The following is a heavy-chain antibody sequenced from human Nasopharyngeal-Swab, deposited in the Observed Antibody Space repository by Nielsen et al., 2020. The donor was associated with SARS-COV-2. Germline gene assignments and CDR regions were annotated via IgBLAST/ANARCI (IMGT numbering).Heavy chain of an antibody. CDR2: IYYNGNT. CDR3: VRSSSWYYFDY. V-gene: IGHV4-39*01. Sequence: SDTLSLTCTASGDSIVYSTFYWGWIRQPPGRGLEWIGNIYYNGNTYQNPSLKSRPTISVDKSKHQFSLQLSSVTAADTAVYYCVRSSSWYYFDYWAQGTQVTVSS. D-gene: IGHD6-13*01. CDR1: GDSIVYSTFY. J-gene: IGHJ4*02.